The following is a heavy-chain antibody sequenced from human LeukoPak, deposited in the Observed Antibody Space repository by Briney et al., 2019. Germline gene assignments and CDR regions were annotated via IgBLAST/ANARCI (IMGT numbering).Heavy chain of an antibody. D-gene: IGHD3-16*01. Sequence: GGSLRLSCAASGFTFNDFAMTWVRQAPGKGLEWVSSIGDAGTYYADSVKGRFTISRDNSTNMLYLQLNSLRAGDTAMYYCAKNLGPFDVRGQGTMVTVSS. V-gene: IGHV3-23*01. CDR3: AKNLGPFDV. CDR1: GFTFNDFA. J-gene: IGHJ3*01. CDR2: IGDAGT.